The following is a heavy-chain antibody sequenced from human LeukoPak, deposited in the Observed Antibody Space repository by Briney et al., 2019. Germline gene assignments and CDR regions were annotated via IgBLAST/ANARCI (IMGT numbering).Heavy chain of an antibody. Sequence: SETLSLTCAGSGVSFNDYYWSWVRQTPGKGLEWIGEINHSGYTNDSPSLKSRVTLSIDTSRKQFSLNLRSVTVADTGIYYCTRMTTGHDYWGQGTLVTVSS. CDR3: TRMTTGHDY. J-gene: IGHJ4*02. CDR1: GVSFNDYY. CDR2: INHSGYT. V-gene: IGHV4-34*01. D-gene: IGHD4-17*01.